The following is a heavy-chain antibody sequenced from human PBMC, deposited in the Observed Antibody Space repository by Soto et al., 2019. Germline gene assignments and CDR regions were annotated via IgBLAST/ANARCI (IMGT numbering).Heavy chain of an antibody. CDR3: ARDRSPYYYDSSGYPHY. CDR1: GDTFTKYC. J-gene: IGHJ4*02. V-gene: IGHV1-18*01. CDR2: ISVYSGNT. Sequence: ASVKVSCKASGDTFTKYCFSWVRQAPGQGLEWMGWISVYSGNTNYAQNVQGRVTMTTDTSTSTAYMELRSLRSDDTAVYYCARDRSPYYYDSSGYPHYWGQGTLVTVSS. D-gene: IGHD3-22*01.